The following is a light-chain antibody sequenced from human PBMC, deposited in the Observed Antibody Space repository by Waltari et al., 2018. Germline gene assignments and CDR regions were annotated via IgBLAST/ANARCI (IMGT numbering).Light chain of an antibody. CDR3: HQYTNFPLT. V-gene: IGKV1-5*01. CDR2: DAS. J-gene: IGKJ4*01. CDR1: QSICAW. Sequence: DIQMTQSPSTLSASVGDRVTIPCRASQSICAWLAWYQLRPGKAPKLLISDASILERGVPSRFSGSGSGTEFTLTINSLQPDDFATYYCHQYTNFPLTFGGGTTVEIK.